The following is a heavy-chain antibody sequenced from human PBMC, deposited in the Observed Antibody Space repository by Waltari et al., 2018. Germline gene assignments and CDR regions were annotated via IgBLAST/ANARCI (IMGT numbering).Heavy chain of an antibody. D-gene: IGHD6-19*01. J-gene: IGHJ4*02. CDR3: ASEYSSGWATNH. CDR1: GITFSDYS. CDR2: ISTRRTSK. Sequence: DVQLVESGGDLVQPGGSLRLSCAASGITFSDYSMNWVRQAPGKGLEWVAYISTRRTSKDYADSVRGRFTISRDNAKNSLYLQMNSLTAEDTGVYYCASEYSSGWATNHWGQGTLVTVSS. V-gene: IGHV3-48*01.